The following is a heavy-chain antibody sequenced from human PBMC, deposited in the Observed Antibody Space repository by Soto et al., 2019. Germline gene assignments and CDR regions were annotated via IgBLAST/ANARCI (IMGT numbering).Heavy chain of an antibody. CDR2: IYYSGST. CDR3: ARVTVIATLYGMDV. CDR1: GGSISSYY. J-gene: IGHJ6*02. D-gene: IGHD4-17*01. V-gene: IGHV4-59*01. Sequence: PSETLSLTCTVSGGSISSYYWSWIRQPPGKGLEWIGYIYYSGSTNYNPSLKSRVTISVDTSKNQFSLKLSSVTAADTAVHYCARVTVIATLYGMDVWGQGTTVTVSS.